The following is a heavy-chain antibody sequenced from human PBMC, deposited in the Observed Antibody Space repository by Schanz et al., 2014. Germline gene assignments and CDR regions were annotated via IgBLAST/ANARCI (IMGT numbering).Heavy chain of an antibody. D-gene: IGHD1-26*01. CDR3: ARGGSGSHYRLDY. CDR2: ISGSSRTI. CDR1: GFGFSSYS. J-gene: IGHJ4*02. Sequence: EVQLVESGGGLIQPGGSLRLSCAASGFGFSSYSMNWVRQAPGKGLEWVSNISGSSRTIYYADSMKGRFTVSRDNAENALYLQMNSLRAEDTGLYFCARGGSGSHYRLDYWGQGTLVTVSS. V-gene: IGHV3-48*01.